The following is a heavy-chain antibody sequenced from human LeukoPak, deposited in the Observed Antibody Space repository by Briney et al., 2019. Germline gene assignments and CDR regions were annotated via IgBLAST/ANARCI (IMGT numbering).Heavy chain of an antibody. CDR3: ARDSSGVGSSWPYYFDY. CDR2: ISYDGSNK. CDR1: GFTFSSYA. J-gene: IGHJ4*02. V-gene: IGHV3-30-3*01. Sequence: GGSLRLSCAASGFTFSSYAMHWVRQAPGKRLEWVAVISYDGSNKYYADSVKGRFTISRDNSKNTLYLQMNSLRAEDTAVYYCARDSSGVGSSWPYYFDYWGQGTLVTVSS. D-gene: IGHD6-13*01.